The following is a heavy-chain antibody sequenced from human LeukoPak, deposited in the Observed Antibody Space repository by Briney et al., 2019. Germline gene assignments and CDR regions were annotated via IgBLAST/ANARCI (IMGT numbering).Heavy chain of an antibody. D-gene: IGHD5/OR15-5a*01. Sequence: GGSLRLSCVASGLDFSDSGMLWVRQAPGKGLEWLSSISSSSRYIYYAVSVKGRLTISRDNAKNSLYLHMDSLRAEDTAVYYCVVSHRDAGFDIWGQGTMVTVSS. CDR2: ISSSSRYI. CDR3: VVSHRDAGFDI. CDR1: GLDFSDSG. J-gene: IGHJ3*02. V-gene: IGHV3-21*01.